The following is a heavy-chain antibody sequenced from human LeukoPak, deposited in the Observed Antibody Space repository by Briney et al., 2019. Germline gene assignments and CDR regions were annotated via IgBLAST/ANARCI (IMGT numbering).Heavy chain of an antibody. J-gene: IGHJ6*03. V-gene: IGHV4-61*02. D-gene: IGHD2-2*01. CDR3: ASEGYCSSTSCHAEYSSYYYMDV. Sequence: SETLSLTCTLPGGSISIGSYYWSWIRQPAGKGLQWIGRVYTTGSTNYNSSLKTRVTISVATSKNHFSLKVISLTAAHTAVYYCASEGYCSSTSCHAEYSSYYYMDVWGKGTTVTVSS. CDR2: VYTTGST. CDR1: GGSISIGSYY.